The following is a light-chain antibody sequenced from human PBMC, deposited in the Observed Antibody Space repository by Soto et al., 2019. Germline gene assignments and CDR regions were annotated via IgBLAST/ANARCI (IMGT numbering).Light chain of an antibody. V-gene: IGKV2-28*01. CDR2: LGS. Sequence: DIVMTQSPLSLPVTPGEPASISCRSSQSLLHSNGYNYLDWYLQKPGQSPQLLIYLGSNRASGVPDRFSGSGSGTDVTQKISRVEAEDVGVYYCMQALQTPTTFGGGTKVEIK. CDR3: MQALQTPTT. CDR1: QSLLHSNGYNY. J-gene: IGKJ4*01.